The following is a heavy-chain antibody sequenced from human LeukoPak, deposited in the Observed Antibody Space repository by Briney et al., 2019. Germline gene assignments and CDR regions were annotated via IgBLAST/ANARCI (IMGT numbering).Heavy chain of an antibody. CDR3: AKGSKPAAILWGRTTYYYYGMDV. CDR2: ISGSGGST. Sequence: GGSLRLSCAASGFTFSSYAMSWVRQAPGKGLEWVSAISGSGGSTYYADSVRGRFTISRDNSKNTLYLQMNSLRAEDTAVYYCAKGSKPAAILWGRTTYYYYGMDVWGQGTTVTVSS. D-gene: IGHD2-2*02. J-gene: IGHJ6*02. V-gene: IGHV3-23*01. CDR1: GFTFSSYA.